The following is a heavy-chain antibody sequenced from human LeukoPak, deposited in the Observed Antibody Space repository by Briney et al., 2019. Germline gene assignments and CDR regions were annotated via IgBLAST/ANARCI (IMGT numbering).Heavy chain of an antibody. CDR2: IYSGGST. D-gene: IGHD4-17*01. J-gene: IGHJ6*02. CDR3: ARDLIYGDYYYYGMDV. CDR1: GFTVSSNY. V-gene: IGHV3-66*01. Sequence: GGSLRLSCAASGFTVSSNYMSWVRQAPGKGLEWVSVIYSGGSTYYADSAKGRFTISRDNSKNTLYLQMNSLRAEDTAVYYCARDLIYGDYYYYGMDVWGQGTTVTVSS.